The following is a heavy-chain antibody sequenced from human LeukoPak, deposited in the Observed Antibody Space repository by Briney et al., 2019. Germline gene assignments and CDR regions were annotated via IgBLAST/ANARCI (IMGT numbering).Heavy chain of an antibody. CDR1: GYTFTSYG. D-gene: IGHD3-10*01. CDR2: LSAYNGNI. CDR3: ARVGFRGAYLYYFDY. J-gene: IGHJ4*02. Sequence: GASVKVSDTASGYTFTSYGVSWVRQAPGQGLEWMGWLSAYNGNINYAQKLQGRVTMTTDTSTSTAYMELRSLRSDDTAVYYCARVGFRGAYLYYFDYWGQGTLVTVSS. V-gene: IGHV1-18*01.